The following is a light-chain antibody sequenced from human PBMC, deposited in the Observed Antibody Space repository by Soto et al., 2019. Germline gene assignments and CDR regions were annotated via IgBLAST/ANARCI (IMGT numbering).Light chain of an antibody. CDR3: SSYTSTCSLV. CDR2: DVS. V-gene: IGLV2-14*01. Sequence: QSALTQPASVSGSPGQSITSSCTRTSSDVGNYNYVSWYQQRPGKAPTLMIYDVSNRPSGVSNRFSASKSGNTASLTISGLQAEDEADYYCSSYTSTCSLVFGGGTKVTVL. J-gene: IGLJ2*01. CDR1: SSDVGNYNY.